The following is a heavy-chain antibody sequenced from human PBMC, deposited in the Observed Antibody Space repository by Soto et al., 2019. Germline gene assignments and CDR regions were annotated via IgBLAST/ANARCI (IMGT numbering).Heavy chain of an antibody. J-gene: IGHJ4*02. V-gene: IGHV1-2*02. CDR1: GYTFTGHY. Sequence: ASVKVSCKTSGYTFTGHYIHWVRQAPQQGPEWVGEIGPESGATRYAQKFRGRVTMTMDTSITTVYMELKNLSPDDTAVYYCGRGRSGQIVVFYWGQGTPVTVSS. CDR3: GRGRSGQIVVFY. CDR2: IGPESGAT. D-gene: IGHD1-26*01.